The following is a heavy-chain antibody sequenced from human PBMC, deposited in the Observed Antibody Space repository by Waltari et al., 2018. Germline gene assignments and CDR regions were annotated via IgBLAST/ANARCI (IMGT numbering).Heavy chain of an antibody. CDR2: ISDSGVIT. V-gene: IGHV3-23*01. J-gene: IGHJ4*02. CDR3: ARHLYSIDYLELAK. D-gene: IGHD3-22*01. Sequence: VHGGGSLRPSCAASGFNFISYAMSWVRQAPGKGLEWVSGISDSGVITKYADSVKGRFTVSRDNSKNTVFLHLNSLRAEDTAIYYCARHLYSIDYLELAKWGQGTLVTVSS. CDR1: GFNFISYA.